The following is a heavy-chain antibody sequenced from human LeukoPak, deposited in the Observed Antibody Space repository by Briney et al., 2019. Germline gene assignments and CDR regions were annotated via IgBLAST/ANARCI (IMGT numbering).Heavy chain of an antibody. J-gene: IGHJ5*02. D-gene: IGHD2-8*01. CDR1: GFTFSSYA. CDR2: ISYDGSNK. Sequence: PGRSLRLSCAASGFTFSSYAMHWVRQAPGKGLEWVAVISYDGSNKYYADSVEGRFTISRDNSKKTQYLQMNSLRAEDTAVYHCARDLGYCTTTGCSDIGGWFDPWGQGTLVTVSS. CDR3: ARDLGYCTTTGCSDIGGWFDP. V-gene: IGHV3-30-3*01.